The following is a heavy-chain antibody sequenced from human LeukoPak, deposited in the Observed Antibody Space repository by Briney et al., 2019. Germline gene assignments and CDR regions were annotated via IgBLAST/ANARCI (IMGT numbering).Heavy chain of an antibody. CDR1: GDSSDSSFYY. CDR2: IYYSGDT. J-gene: IGHJ4*02. CDR3: ARHRLPGPLHDFDY. V-gene: IGHV4-39*01. D-gene: IGHD5-24*01. Sequence: SETLSLTCSVSGDSSDSSFYYWGWIRQPPGKGLEWIGSIYYSGDTCYNASLKSRVTMSVDTPKNQFSLSLRSVTAADTAVYYCARHRLPGPLHDFDYWGQGTLVTVSS.